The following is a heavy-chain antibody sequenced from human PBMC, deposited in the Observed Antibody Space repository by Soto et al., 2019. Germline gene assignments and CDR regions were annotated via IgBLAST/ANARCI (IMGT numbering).Heavy chain of an antibody. CDR2: IIPIFGTA. Sequence: AAVKVSCKASGGTFSRYAISGVRQAPGQGLEWMGGIIPIFGTANYAQKFQGRVTITADESTSTAYMELSSLRSEDTAVYYCARVWIGEDYAWGSFPFVYWG. V-gene: IGHV1-69*13. D-gene: IGHD3-16*01. CDR3: ARVWIGEDYAWGSFPFVY. J-gene: IGHJ4*01. CDR1: GGTFSRYA.